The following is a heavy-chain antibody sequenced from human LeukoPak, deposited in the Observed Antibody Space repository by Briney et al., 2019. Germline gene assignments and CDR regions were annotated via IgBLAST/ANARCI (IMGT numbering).Heavy chain of an antibody. CDR1: GFTFSSYW. CDR3: AKGPPQQPGVY. D-gene: IGHD6-13*01. CDR2: ISGSGGST. V-gene: IGHV3-23*01. Sequence: GGSLRLSCAASGFTFSSYWMHWVRQAPGKGLEWVSAISGSGGSTYYADSVKGRFTISRDNSKNTLYLQMNSLRAEDTAVYYCAKGPPQQPGVYWGQGTLVTVSS. J-gene: IGHJ4*02.